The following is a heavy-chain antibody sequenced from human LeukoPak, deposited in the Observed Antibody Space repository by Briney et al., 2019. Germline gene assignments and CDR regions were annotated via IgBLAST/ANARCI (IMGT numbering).Heavy chain of an antibody. J-gene: IGHJ4*02. Sequence: PSQTLSLTCTVSGGSISSGSYYWSWIRQPAGKGLEWIGRIYNSGSTNYNPSLKSRVTISVDTSKNQFSLKLSSVTAADTAVYYCARAGGYCSGGSCYLTFDYWGQGTLVTVSS. V-gene: IGHV4-61*02. CDR2: IYNSGST. D-gene: IGHD2-15*01. CDR1: GGSISSGSYY. CDR3: ARAGGYCSGGSCYLTFDY.